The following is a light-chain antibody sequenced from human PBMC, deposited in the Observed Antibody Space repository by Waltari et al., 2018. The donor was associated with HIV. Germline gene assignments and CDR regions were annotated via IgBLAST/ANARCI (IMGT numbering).Light chain of an antibody. CDR3: QQYFKTPYT. Sequence: DFVMTQSPDSLALSLGERATINCKSTQTVFYSFDNNHYIAWYQLKPSQPPKLLIYWASARASGFSDRFSGSGSGTEFTLTISSLQAEDVAVYYCQQYFKTPYTFGQGTKVEIK. CDR1: QTVFYSFDNNHY. CDR2: WAS. J-gene: IGKJ2*01. V-gene: IGKV4-1*01.